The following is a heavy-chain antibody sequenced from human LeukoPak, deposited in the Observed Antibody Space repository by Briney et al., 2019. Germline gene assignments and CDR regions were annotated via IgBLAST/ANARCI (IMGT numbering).Heavy chain of an antibody. V-gene: IGHV4-34*01. CDR2: INQSGST. J-gene: IGHJ3*02. CDR3: ARGGTAMVPLDAFDI. CDR1: GGSFIGYY. Sequence: RSETLSLTCAVYGGSFIGYYWSWIRQPPGKRLEWIGEINQSGSTNYNPSLKSRVTISVDTSKNKFSLKLSSVTAADTAVYYCARGGTAMVPLDAFDIWGQGTMVTVSS. D-gene: IGHD5-18*01.